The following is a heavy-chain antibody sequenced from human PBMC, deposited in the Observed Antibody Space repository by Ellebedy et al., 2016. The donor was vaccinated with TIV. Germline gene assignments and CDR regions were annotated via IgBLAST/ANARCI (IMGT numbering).Heavy chain of an antibody. D-gene: IGHD6-19*01. CDR1: GFTFSSYA. CDR2: ISGSGGST. V-gene: IGHV3-23*01. Sequence: GESLKISCAASGFTFSSYAMSWVRQAPGKGLEWVSAISGSGGSTYYADSVKGRFTISRDNSKNTLYLQMNSLRAEDTAVYYCAKDRAVAGYWFDPWGQGTLVTVSS. CDR3: AKDRAVAGYWFDP. J-gene: IGHJ5*02.